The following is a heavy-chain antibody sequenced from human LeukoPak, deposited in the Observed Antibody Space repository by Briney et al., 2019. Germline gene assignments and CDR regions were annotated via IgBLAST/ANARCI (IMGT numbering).Heavy chain of an antibody. CDR2: IWYDGSKK. V-gene: IGHV3-33*01. Sequence: PGRSLRLSCAASGFTFSSYCIHWVRQAPGKGLEWVAVIWYDGSKKYYADSVKGRFTISRDNSKNTLYIQMNSLRVADTAVYYCERDASDYLTTVTTLRHDAFDIWGQGTMVAVSS. J-gene: IGHJ3*02. CDR1: GFTFSSYC. D-gene: IGHD4-17*01. CDR3: ERDASDYLTTVTTLRHDAFDI.